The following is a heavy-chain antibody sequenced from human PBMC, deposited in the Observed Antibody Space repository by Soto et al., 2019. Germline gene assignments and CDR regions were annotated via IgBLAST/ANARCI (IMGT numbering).Heavy chain of an antibody. D-gene: IGHD6-19*01. V-gene: IGHV4-59*08. J-gene: IGHJ3*02. CDR1: GGSISSYY. CDR2: IYYSGST. CDR3: ARLQGIAVFDAFDI. Sequence: QVQLQESGPGLVKPSETLSLTCTVSGGSISSYYWSWIRQPPGKGLEWIGYIYYSGSTNYNPSLRSRVTISVDTSKNQFSLKLSSVTAADTAVYYCARLQGIAVFDAFDIWGQGTMVTVSS.